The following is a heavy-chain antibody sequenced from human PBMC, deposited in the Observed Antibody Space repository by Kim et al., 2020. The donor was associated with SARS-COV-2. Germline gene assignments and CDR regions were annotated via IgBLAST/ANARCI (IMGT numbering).Heavy chain of an antibody. V-gene: IGHV4-39*01. Sequence: SETLSLTCTVSGGSISSSSYYWGWIRQPPGKGLVWIGSIYYSGSTYYNPSLKSRVTISVDTSKNQFSLKLSSVTAADTAVYYCARHSRVGVVPAAIRAWGQGTLVTVSS. CDR2: IYYSGST. CDR1: GGSISSSSYY. D-gene: IGHD2-2*01. J-gene: IGHJ4*02. CDR3: ARHSRVGVVPAAIRA.